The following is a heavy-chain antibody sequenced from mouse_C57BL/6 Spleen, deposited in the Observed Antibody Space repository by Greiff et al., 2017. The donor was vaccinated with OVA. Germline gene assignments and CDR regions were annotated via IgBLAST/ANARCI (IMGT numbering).Heavy chain of an antibody. J-gene: IGHJ1*03. D-gene: IGHD1-1*01. CDR2: INYDGSST. V-gene: IGHV5-16*01. CDR1: GFTFSDYY. CDR3: ARGYYGSSYRYFDV. Sequence: EVQVVESEGGLVQPGSSMKLSCTASGFTFSDYYMAWVRQVPEKGLEWVANINYDGSSTYYLDSLKSRFIISRDNAKNILYLQMSSLKSEDTATYYCARGYYGSSYRYFDVWGTGTTVTVSS.